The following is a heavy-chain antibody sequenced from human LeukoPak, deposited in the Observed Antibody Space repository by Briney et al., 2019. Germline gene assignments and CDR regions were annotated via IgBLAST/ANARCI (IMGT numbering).Heavy chain of an antibody. J-gene: IGHJ4*02. D-gene: IGHD6-19*01. Sequence: PSETPSLTCAVSGGSIRNNNWWSWVRQPPGKGLEWIGETFHSGHTNYNPSLKSRVTISVDKSKNQFSLKLSSVTAADTAVYYCARNRPSSGWLDYWGQGTLVTVSS. CDR2: TFHSGHT. CDR3: ARNRPSSGWLDY. CDR1: GGSIRNNNW. V-gene: IGHV4-4*02.